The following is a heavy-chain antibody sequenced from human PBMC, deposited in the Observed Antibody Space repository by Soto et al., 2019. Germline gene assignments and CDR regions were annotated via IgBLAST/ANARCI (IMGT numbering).Heavy chain of an antibody. J-gene: IGHJ4*02. Sequence: QVQLQESGPGLVKPSQTLSLTCTVSGGSISSGGYYWSWIRQHPGKGLEWIGYIYYSGSTYYNPTLKSRVTISVDTSKNQFSLKLSSVTAADTAVYYCARIMITFGGVPFPDYWGQGTLVTVSS. D-gene: IGHD3-16*01. CDR1: GGSISSGGYY. V-gene: IGHV4-31*03. CDR3: ARIMITFGGVPFPDY. CDR2: IYYSGST.